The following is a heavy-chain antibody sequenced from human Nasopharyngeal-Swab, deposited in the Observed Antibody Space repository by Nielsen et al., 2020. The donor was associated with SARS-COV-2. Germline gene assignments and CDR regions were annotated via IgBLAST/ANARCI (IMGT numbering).Heavy chain of an antibody. CDR2: ISSSSSYI. Sequence: GESLKISCAASGFTFSSYSMNWVRQAPGKGLEWVSSISSSSSYIYYADSVKGRFTISRDNAKNPLYLQMNSLRAEDTAVYYCARADSSSWYFDYWGQGTLVTVSS. J-gene: IGHJ4*02. CDR3: ARADSSSWYFDY. V-gene: IGHV3-21*01. CDR1: GFTFSSYS. D-gene: IGHD6-13*01.